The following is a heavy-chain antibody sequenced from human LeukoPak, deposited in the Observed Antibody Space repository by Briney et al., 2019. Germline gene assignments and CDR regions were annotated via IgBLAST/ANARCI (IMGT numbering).Heavy chain of an antibody. J-gene: IGHJ6*02. V-gene: IGHV3-33*01. CDR1: GFTFSSYG. D-gene: IGHD4-17*01. CDR3: GRGYYGDYGYGMDV. Sequence: GRSLRLSCAASGFTFSSYGIHWVRQAPGKGLEWVAVIWYDGGNKYYADSVKGRFTISRDNSKNTLYLQMNSLRAEDTAVYYCGRGYYGDYGYGMDVWGQGTTVTVSS. CDR2: IWYDGGNK.